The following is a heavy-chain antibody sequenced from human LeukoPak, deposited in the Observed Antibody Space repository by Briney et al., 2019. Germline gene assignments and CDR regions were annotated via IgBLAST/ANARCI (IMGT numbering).Heavy chain of an antibody. J-gene: IGHJ6*02. CDR1: GGSISSYY. Sequence: SETLSLTCTVSGGSISSYYWSWIRQPPGKGLEWIGYIYYSGSTNYNPSLKSRVTISVDTSKNQFSLKLSSVTAADTAVYYCARVVPYYYYYGMDVWGQGTTVTVSS. D-gene: IGHD2-2*01. CDR2: IYYSGST. CDR3: ARVVPYYYYYGMDV. V-gene: IGHV4-59*01.